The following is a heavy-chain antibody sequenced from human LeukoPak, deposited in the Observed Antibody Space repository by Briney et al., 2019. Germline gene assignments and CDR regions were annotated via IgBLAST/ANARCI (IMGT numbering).Heavy chain of an antibody. V-gene: IGHV4-30-4*01. CDR1: GGSISSGDYY. CDR3: ARCVSSSSLFDY. J-gene: IGHJ4*02. D-gene: IGHD6-6*01. CDR2: IYYSGST. Sequence: SETLSLTCTVSGGSISSGDYYWSWIRQPPGKGLEWIGYIYYSGSTYYNPSLKSRVTISVDTSKNQFSLKLSSVTAADTAVYYCARCVSSSSLFDYWGQGTLVTVSS.